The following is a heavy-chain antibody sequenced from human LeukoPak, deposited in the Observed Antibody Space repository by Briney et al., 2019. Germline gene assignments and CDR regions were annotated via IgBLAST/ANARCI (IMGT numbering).Heavy chain of an antibody. J-gene: IGHJ6*03. CDR3: ARETTGGNYYYYMDV. D-gene: IGHD1-1*01. CDR1: GGSISSYY. V-gene: IGHV4-59*01. CDR2: IYYSGST. Sequence: SETLSLTCTVSGGSISSYYWSWIRQPPGKGLEWIGYIYYSGSTNYNPSLKSRVTISVDTSKNQFSLKLSSVTAADTAVYYCARETTGGNYYYYMDVWGKGTTVTVSS.